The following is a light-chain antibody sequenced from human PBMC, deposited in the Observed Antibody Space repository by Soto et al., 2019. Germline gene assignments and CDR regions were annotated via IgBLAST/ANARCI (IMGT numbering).Light chain of an antibody. CDR3: QHYNNWPPWT. V-gene: IGKV3-15*01. J-gene: IGKJ1*01. CDR2: GAS. CDR1: QSIFTN. Sequence: EIVMTQSPATLTVSPGERATLSCRASQSIFTNLAWYQQKPGQAPRLLIHGASSRATGIPARFSGSGSGTDFTLSISSLQSEDFAVYYCQHYNNWPPWTFGQGTKVDIK.